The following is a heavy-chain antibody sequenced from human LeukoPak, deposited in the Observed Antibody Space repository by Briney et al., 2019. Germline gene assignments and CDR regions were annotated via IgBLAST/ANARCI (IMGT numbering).Heavy chain of an antibody. D-gene: IGHD4-23*01. CDR2: IYYSGST. CDR1: GGSISSYY. Sequence: SETLSLTCTVSGGSISSYYWSWIRQPPGKGLEWIGYIYYSGSTNYNPSLKSRVTISVDTSKNQFSLKLSSVTAADTAVYYCARDGAATPNWFDPWGQGTLVTVSS. J-gene: IGHJ5*02. V-gene: IGHV4-59*12. CDR3: ARDGAATPNWFDP.